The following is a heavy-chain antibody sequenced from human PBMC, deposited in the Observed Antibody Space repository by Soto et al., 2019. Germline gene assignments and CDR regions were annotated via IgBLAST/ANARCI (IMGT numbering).Heavy chain of an antibody. Sequence: SVKVSCKASGGTFSSYAISWVRQAPGQGLEWMGGIIPIFGTANYAQKFQGRVTITADESTSTAYMELSSLRSEDTAVYYCASMTPMVYAPYGANYYYYGMDVWGQGTTVTVSS. CDR3: ASMTPMVYAPYGANYYYYGMDV. CDR1: GGTFSSYA. D-gene: IGHD2-8*01. CDR2: IIPIFGTA. V-gene: IGHV1-69*13. J-gene: IGHJ6*02.